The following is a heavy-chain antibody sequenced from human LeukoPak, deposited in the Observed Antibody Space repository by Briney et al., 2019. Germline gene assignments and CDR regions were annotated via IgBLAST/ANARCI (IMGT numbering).Heavy chain of an antibody. J-gene: IGHJ5*02. CDR3: ARDSPGYRYEEWS. D-gene: IGHD3-16*02. V-gene: IGHV3-7*01. CDR1: GFTFDDYA. Sequence: GRSLRLSCAVSGFTFDDYAMHWVRQAPGKGLEWVANIKQDGSENFYVDSVKGLFTIARDTAKNSLYLQINSLRAEDTVVFYCARDSPGYRYEEWSWGQGALVTVSS. CDR2: IKQDGSEN.